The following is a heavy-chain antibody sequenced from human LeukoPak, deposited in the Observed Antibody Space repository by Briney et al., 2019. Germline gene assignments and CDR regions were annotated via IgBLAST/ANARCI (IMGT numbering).Heavy chain of an antibody. J-gene: IGHJ4*02. CDR2: IYTSGST. CDR1: GASISSYY. Sequence: PSETLSLTCTVSGASISSYYWSWIRQPAGKGLEWIGRIYTSGSTNYNPSLKSRVIISVDTSTNQFSLKLSSVTAADTAVYYCTRHLDYGGNSFGYWGQGTLVTVSS. CDR3: TRHLDYGGNSFGY. V-gene: IGHV4-4*07. D-gene: IGHD4-23*01.